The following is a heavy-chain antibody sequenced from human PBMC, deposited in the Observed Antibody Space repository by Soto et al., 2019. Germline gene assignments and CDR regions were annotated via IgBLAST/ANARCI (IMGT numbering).Heavy chain of an antibody. D-gene: IGHD5-18*01. CDR1: GGSISSSSYY. CDR3: ARHARRYTYPDCGMDV. Sequence: QLQLQESGPGLVKPSETLSLTCTVSGGSISSSSYYWGWIRQPPGKGLEWIGSIYYSGSTYYNPALKSRVTISVDTSKNQFSLKRSSVTAADTAVYYCARHARRYTYPDCGMDVWGQGTTVTVSS. J-gene: IGHJ6*02. CDR2: IYYSGST. V-gene: IGHV4-39*01.